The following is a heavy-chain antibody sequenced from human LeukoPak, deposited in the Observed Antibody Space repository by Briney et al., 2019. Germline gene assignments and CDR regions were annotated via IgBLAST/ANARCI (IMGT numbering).Heavy chain of an antibody. D-gene: IGHD1-26*01. CDR3: ARQGEGGRAFDI. CDR1: GASISSSSYY. V-gene: IGHV4-39*01. Sequence: PETLSLTCTVSGASISSSSYYWGWIRQPPGKGLEWIGNIYYSGSTYYNPSLKSRVTISVDSSKNQFSLKLSSVTAADTAVYYCARQGEGGRAFDIWGQGTMVTVCS. J-gene: IGHJ3*02. CDR2: IYYSGST.